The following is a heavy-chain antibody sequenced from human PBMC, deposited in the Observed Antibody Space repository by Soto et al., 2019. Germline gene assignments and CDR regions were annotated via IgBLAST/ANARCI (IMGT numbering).Heavy chain of an antibody. V-gene: IGHV2-5*01. Sequence: GSGPTLVNPTQTLTLTCSVSGFSLTTGVGVGWIRQPPGKALEWLAIIYWNDEKLYNPSLKTRLTITKDTSKNQVVLTVTDMDPVDTATYYCAHSVNMARGPYNYFGPWGQGTLVTVSS. J-gene: IGHJ5*02. CDR2: IYWNDEK. CDR1: GFSLTTGVG. CDR3: AHSVNMARGPYNYFGP. D-gene: IGHD3-10*01.